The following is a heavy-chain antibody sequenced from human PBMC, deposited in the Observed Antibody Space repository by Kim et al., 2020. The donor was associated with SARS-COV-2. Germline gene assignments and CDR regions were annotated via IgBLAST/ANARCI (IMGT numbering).Heavy chain of an antibody. J-gene: IGHJ4*02. V-gene: IGHV3-33*06. CDR1: GFTFSRYG. CDR2: IWNDGSNE. Sequence: GGSLRLSCAASGFTFSRYGFHWVRQAPGKGLEGVAIIWNDGSNENYADSVKGRFTISRDNSKNMLYLQMDSLRAEDTAVYYCAKGWGRDCYWLDYWGQG. CDR3: AKGWGRDCYWLDY. D-gene: IGHD3-9*01.